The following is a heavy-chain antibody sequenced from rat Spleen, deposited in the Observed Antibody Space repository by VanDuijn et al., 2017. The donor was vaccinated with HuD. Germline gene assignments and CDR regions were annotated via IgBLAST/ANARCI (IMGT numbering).Heavy chain of an antibody. CDR1: GFTFSDYN. V-gene: IGHV5-7*01. D-gene: IGHD2-2*01. CDR3: ARAGYLRDWYFDF. CDR2: ISFDGSST. J-gene: IGHJ1*01. Sequence: EVQLVESGGGLVQPGRSLKLSCAASGFTFSDYNMAWVRQAPKKGLEWVATISFDGSSTYYRDSVKGRFPISRDNAKSTLYLQMDSLRSEDTATYYCARAGYLRDWYFDFWGPGTMVTVSS.